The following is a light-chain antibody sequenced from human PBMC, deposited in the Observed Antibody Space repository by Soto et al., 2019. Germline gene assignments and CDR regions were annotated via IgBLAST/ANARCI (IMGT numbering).Light chain of an antibody. CDR1: GSDVGRYNH. CDR2: ASS. CDR3: CSDAGMSTFV. Sequence: QSVLAQPASVSGSPGQRITISCTGSGSDVGRYNHVSWYQQHPGKAPKLIIYASSKRPSGVPNRFSGSKSGTSASLTISGLQAEDDAYYYCCSDAGMSTFVFGAGTKVTVL. J-gene: IGLJ1*01. V-gene: IGLV2-23*01.